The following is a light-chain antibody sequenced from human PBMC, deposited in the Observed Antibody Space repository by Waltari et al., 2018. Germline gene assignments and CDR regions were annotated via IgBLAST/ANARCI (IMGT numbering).Light chain of an antibody. CDR2: EVN. V-gene: IGLV2-23*02. Sequence: QSALTQSASVSGSPGQSITISCTGTSSDVGSYNLVSWYQQHPGKAPKVIIYEVNQRPSGVSDRFSGSKSANTASLTISGLQTADEADYYCCSYAGSNTWVFGTGTKVTVL. CDR1: SSDVGSYNL. J-gene: IGLJ1*01. CDR3: CSYAGSNTWV.